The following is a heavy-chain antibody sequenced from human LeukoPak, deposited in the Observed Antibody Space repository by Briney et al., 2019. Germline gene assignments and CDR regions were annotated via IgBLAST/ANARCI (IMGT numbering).Heavy chain of an antibody. CDR1: GSSISSYY. Sequence: SETLSLTCTVSGSSISSYYWSWIRQPAGKGLEWIGRIYTSGSTNYNPSLKSRVTISVDTSKNQFSLKLSSVTAADTAVYYCARSIAAAGTNWFDPWGQGTLVTVSS. V-gene: IGHV4-4*07. CDR3: ARSIAAAGTNWFDP. CDR2: IYTSGST. J-gene: IGHJ5*02. D-gene: IGHD6-13*01.